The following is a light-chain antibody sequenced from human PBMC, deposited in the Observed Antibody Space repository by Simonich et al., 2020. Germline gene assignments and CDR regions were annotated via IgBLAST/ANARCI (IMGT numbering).Light chain of an antibody. J-gene: IGKJ2*01. CDR2: WAS. CDR1: QSVLYSSNNTNY. Sequence: DIVMTQSPDSLAVSLGERATINCKSSQSVLYSSNNTNYLSWYQQKTGQPPKLLIYWASTRESGVPDRFSGSGSGTDFTLTISSLQAEDVAVYYCQQYYSTPYTFGQGTKLEIK. CDR3: QQYYSTPYT. V-gene: IGKV4-1*01.